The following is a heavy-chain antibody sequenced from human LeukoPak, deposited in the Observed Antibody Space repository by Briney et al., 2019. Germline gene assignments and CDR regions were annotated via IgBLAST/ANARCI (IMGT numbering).Heavy chain of an antibody. CDR2: IYQNGGET. CDR1: GSTLSTYW. J-gene: IGHJ6*03. V-gene: IGHV3-7*01. CDR3: ATKGVERSQYYYYMDV. D-gene: IGHD1-1*01. Sequence: GGSLRLSCAASGSTLSTYWMTWVRQAPGKGLEWVAHIYQNGGETYYVDSVKGRFTISRDNAKNSLYLQMNSLRVDDTAAYYCATKGVERSQYYYYMDVWGNGTRVTVSS.